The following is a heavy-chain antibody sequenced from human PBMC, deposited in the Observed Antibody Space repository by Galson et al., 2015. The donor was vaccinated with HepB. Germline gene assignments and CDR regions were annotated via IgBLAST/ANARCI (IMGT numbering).Heavy chain of an antibody. CDR2: IYWNDDK. Sequence: PALVKPTQTRTLPCTFSGFSLSTSGVGGGWVRQPPGKALEWLALIYWNDDKRYSPSLKSRLTLTKDTPKNQLVITMPNMDPVDAATYYCAHSPAPGYYGSGSYHYFDYWGQGTLVTVSS. CDR1: GFSLSTSGVG. V-gene: IGHV2-5*01. D-gene: IGHD3-10*01. J-gene: IGHJ4*02. CDR3: AHSPAPGYYGSGSYHYFDY.